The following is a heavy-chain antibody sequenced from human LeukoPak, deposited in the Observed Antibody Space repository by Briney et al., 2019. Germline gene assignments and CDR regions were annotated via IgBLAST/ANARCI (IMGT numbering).Heavy chain of an antibody. V-gene: IGHV4-39*01. D-gene: IGHD2-21*02. CDR1: GGSINNSGYY. CDR2: IYYSGTT. CDR3: PSTAIPTVDPGDY. Sequence: PSETLSLTCTVSGGSINNSGYYWAWIRQPPGKGLEWIGSIYYSGTTYSSPSLKSRVTISVDTSENEFYLKLNSVTAADTAVYFCPSTAIPTVDPGDYWGQGTLVTVSS. J-gene: IGHJ4*02.